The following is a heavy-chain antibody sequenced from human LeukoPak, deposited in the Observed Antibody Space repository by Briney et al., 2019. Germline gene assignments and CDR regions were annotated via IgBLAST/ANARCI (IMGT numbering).Heavy chain of an antibody. CDR2: IYTSGST. Sequence: PSQTLSLTCTVSGGSISSGSYYWSWIRQPAGKGLEWIGRIYTSGSTNYNPSLKSRVTISVDTSKNQFSLKLSSVTAADTAVYYCARDLGDSSSFDYWGQGTLVTVSS. D-gene: IGHD6-6*01. CDR3: ARDLGDSSSFDY. J-gene: IGHJ4*02. CDR1: GGSISSGSYY. V-gene: IGHV4-61*02.